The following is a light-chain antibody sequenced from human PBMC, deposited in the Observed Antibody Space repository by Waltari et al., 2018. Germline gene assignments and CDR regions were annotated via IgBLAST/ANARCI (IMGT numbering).Light chain of an antibody. Sequence: QSVLTQPPSASGTPGQRVTISCSASNSNVGGSSLNRYQQLPGTAPKLPLENGDQRPSGVPYRFAGSKSATSASLSISDLQSEDEADYYCAAWDDRLKGWVFGGGTKVTVL. CDR2: NGD. V-gene: IGLV1-44*01. J-gene: IGLJ3*02. CDR3: AAWDDRLKGWV. CDR1: NSNVGGSS.